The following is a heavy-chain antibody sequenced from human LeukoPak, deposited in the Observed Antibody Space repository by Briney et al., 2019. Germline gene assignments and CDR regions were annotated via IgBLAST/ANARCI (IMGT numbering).Heavy chain of an antibody. CDR3: ARDSHFSYNFWSGYYHSFDY. J-gene: IGHJ4*02. CDR1: GFTFSSYG. CDR2: ISHDGNKK. D-gene: IGHD3-3*01. Sequence: GGSLRLSCAASGFTFSSYGMYWVRQAPGKGLEWVAVISHDGNKKYYVDSVKGRFTISRDNSKNTLHLQMNSLRPEDTAVYYCARDSHFSYNFWSGYYHSFDYWGQGTLDTVSS. V-gene: IGHV3-30*19.